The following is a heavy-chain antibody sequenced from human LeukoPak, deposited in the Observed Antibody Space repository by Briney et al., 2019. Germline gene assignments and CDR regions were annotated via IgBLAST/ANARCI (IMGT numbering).Heavy chain of an antibody. D-gene: IGHD6-19*01. J-gene: IGHJ3*02. V-gene: IGHV1-2*02. CDR3: ARDHSSGWYSQFLVDAFDI. CDR1: GYTFTGYY. CDR2: INPNSGGT. Sequence: ASVKVSCKASGYTFTGYYMHWVRQAPGQGLEWMGWINPNSGGTNYAQKVQGRVTMTRDTSISTAYMELSRLRSDDTAVYYCARDHSSGWYSQFLVDAFDIWGQGTMVTVSS.